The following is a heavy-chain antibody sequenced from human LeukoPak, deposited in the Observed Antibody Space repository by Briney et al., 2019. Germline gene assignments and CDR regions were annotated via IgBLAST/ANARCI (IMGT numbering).Heavy chain of an antibody. V-gene: IGHV5-51*01. D-gene: IGHD3-22*01. CDR2: IYPGDSDT. Sequence: GESLKISCKGSGHSFTSYWIGWVRQMPGKGLEWMGIIYPGDSDTRYSPSFQGQVTISADKSISTAYLQWSSLKASDTAMYYCARHLVVEKGYYYYYMDVWGKGTTVTVSS. CDR3: ARHLVVEKGYYYYYMDV. CDR1: GHSFTSYW. J-gene: IGHJ6*03.